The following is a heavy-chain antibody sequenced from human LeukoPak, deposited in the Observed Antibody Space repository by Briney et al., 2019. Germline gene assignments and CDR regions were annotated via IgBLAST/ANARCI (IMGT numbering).Heavy chain of an antibody. Sequence: SVKVSCKASGGTFSSYAISWVRQAPGQGLEWMGRIIPIFGIANYAQKFQGRVTITADKSTSTAYMELSSLRSEDTAVYYCASLGSAAVAGLGTDYWSQGTLVTVSS. D-gene: IGHD6-19*01. V-gene: IGHV1-69*04. CDR3: ASLGSAAVAGLGTDY. CDR1: GGTFSSYA. CDR2: IIPIFGIA. J-gene: IGHJ4*02.